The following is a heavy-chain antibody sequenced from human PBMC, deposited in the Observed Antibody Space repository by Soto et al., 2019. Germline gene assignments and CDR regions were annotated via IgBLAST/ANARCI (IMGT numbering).Heavy chain of an antibody. CDR2: VIPLFDKT. CDR3: ARGHNDYEDY. V-gene: IGHV1-69*08. D-gene: IGHD4-17*01. Sequence: QVPLVQSGPEVKKPGSSVKVSCKASGNTFSTYTINWVRQAPGQSLEWLGRVIPLFDKTDYAQKFQGRVTITADKSTSTAYLELGSLRSEDTAVYYCARGHNDYEDYWAQGTLVTVSS. J-gene: IGHJ4*02. CDR1: GNTFSTYT.